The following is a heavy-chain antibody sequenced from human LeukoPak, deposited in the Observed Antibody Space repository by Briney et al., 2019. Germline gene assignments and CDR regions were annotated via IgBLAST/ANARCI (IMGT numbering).Heavy chain of an antibody. D-gene: IGHD4-17*01. CDR1: VGSFSGYY. CDR2: INHSGST. Sequence: SETLSLTCAVYVGSFSGYYWSLIRQPPGKGLEWIEEINHSGSTNYNPSLKSRVTISVDTSKNQFSLKLSSVTAADTAVYYCARGHTLSHGDYVHWFDPWGQGTLVTVSS. V-gene: IGHV4-34*01. CDR3: ARGHTLSHGDYVHWFDP. J-gene: IGHJ5*02.